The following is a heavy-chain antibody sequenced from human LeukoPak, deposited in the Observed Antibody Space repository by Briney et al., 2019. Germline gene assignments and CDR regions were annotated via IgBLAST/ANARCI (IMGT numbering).Heavy chain of an antibody. D-gene: IGHD3-16*01. J-gene: IGHJ6*02. CDR1: GFTFGTYA. V-gene: IGHV3-23*01. CDR3: TKVMSITEYYWYGMDV. CDR2: ISGSGGVT. Sequence: PGGSLRLSCAASGFTFGTYAMTWVRQSPGKGLEWVSGISGSGGVTDYVDSVKGRFTISRDNFKNTVYLQMSGLRVEDTAVYYCTKVMSITEYYWYGMDVWGQGTTVTVSS.